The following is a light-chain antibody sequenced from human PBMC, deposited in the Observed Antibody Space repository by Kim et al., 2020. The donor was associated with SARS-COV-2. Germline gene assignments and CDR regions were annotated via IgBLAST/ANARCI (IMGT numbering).Light chain of an antibody. Sequence: AGVGDRVTITCRASQNINSWLAWYQQKPGKAPKLLIYKASSLESGVPSRFSGSGSGTEFTLTISSLQPDDFATYYCQQYKTYPWTFGQGTKVDIK. J-gene: IGKJ1*01. CDR2: KAS. V-gene: IGKV1-5*03. CDR1: QNINSW. CDR3: QQYKTYPWT.